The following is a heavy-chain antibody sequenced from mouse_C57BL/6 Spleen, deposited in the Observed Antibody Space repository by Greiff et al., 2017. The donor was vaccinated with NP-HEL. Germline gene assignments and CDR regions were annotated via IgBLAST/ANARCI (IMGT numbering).Heavy chain of an antibody. CDR2: IRNKANGYTT. CDR1: GFTFTDYY. J-gene: IGHJ4*01. V-gene: IGHV7-3*01. D-gene: IGHD2-3*01. CDR3: ARYPRGYYVADY. Sequence: EVKLVESGGGLVQPGGSLSLSCAASGFTFTDYYMSWVRQPPGKALEWLGFIRNKANGYTTEYSASVKGRFTISRDNSQSILYLQMNALRAEDSATYYCARYPRGYYVADYWGQGTSVTVSS.